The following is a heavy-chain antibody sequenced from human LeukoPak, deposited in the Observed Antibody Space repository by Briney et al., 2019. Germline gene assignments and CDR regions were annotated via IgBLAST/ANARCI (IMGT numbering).Heavy chain of an antibody. CDR1: GFTFSSYA. V-gene: IGHV3-20*04. CDR2: INWNGGST. J-gene: IGHJ4*02. CDR3: ARDWSGSGKVFGY. Sequence: GGSLRLSCAASGFTFSSYAMSWVRQAPGKGLEWVSGINWNGGSTGYADSVKGRFTISRDNAKNSLYLQMNSLRAEDTAVYYCARDWSGSGKVFGYWGQGTLVTVSS. D-gene: IGHD3-3*01.